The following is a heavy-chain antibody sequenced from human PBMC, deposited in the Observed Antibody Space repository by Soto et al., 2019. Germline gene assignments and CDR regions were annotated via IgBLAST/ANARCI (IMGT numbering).Heavy chain of an antibody. CDR3: ASTIFGVELKKHYYYGMDV. J-gene: IGHJ6*02. Sequence: LRLSCAASGFTFSSYSMNWVRQAPGKGLEWVSSISSSSSYIYYADSVKGRFTISRDNAKNSLYLQMNSLRAEDTAVYYCASTIFGVELKKHYYYGMDVWGQGTTVTVSS. CDR2: ISSSSSYI. CDR1: GFTFSSYS. V-gene: IGHV3-21*01. D-gene: IGHD3-3*01.